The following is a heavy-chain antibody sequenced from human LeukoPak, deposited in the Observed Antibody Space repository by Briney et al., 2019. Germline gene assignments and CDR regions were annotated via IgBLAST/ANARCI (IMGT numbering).Heavy chain of an antibody. CDR1: GFTLSTYA. CDR2: ISGSGDST. V-gene: IGHV3-23*01. Sequence: GGSLRLSCAASGFTLSTYAMSWVRQAPGKGLEWVSAISGSGDSTSYADSVKGRFTFSRDNSKNTLYLQMSSLRAEDTAVYYCAKFGCGTTSCSYYYGMDVWGQGTTITVSS. D-gene: IGHD2-2*01. CDR3: AKFGCGTTSCSYYYGMDV. J-gene: IGHJ6*02.